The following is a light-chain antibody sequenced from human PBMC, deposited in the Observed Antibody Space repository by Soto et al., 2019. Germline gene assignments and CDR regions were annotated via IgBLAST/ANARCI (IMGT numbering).Light chain of an antibody. CDR2: AAS. CDR3: QQSYSTPFT. CDR1: QSISSY. V-gene: IGKV1-39*01. Sequence: DIPMIQSPSSLSASVGDRVTITCRASQSISSYLNWYQQKPGKAPKLLIYAASSLQSGVPSRFSGSGSGTDFTLTISSLQPEDFATYYCQQSYSTPFTFGPGTKVDIK. J-gene: IGKJ3*01.